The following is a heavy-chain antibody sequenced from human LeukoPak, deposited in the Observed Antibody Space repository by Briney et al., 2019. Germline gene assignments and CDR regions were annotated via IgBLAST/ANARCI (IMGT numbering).Heavy chain of an antibody. D-gene: IGHD3-22*01. Sequence: GASVKVSCKASGDTFSNYAISWVRQAPGQGLEWMGAIIPIFGTANYAQKFQGRVTITADESTSTAYMELSSLRSEDTAVYYCARDVGDSSGYYYYYGMDVWGQGTTVTVSS. J-gene: IGHJ6*02. CDR3: ARDVGDSSGYYYYYGMDV. V-gene: IGHV1-69*13. CDR1: GDTFSNYA. CDR2: IIPIFGTA.